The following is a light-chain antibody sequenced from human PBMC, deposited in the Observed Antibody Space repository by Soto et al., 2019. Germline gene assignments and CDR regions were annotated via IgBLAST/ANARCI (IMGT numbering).Light chain of an antibody. Sequence: DIVMTQSPDSLAVSLGERATINCKSSQSVLFSSNNQNYLAWYQQKRGQLPKLLIYWASTRESGVPDRFSGSGFWTDFTLTISSLQAEDVSVYDCQQYYTTPPWSFGQGPKVEIK. CDR3: QQYYTTPPWS. CDR1: QSVLFSSNNQNY. J-gene: IGKJ1*01. V-gene: IGKV4-1*01. CDR2: WAS.